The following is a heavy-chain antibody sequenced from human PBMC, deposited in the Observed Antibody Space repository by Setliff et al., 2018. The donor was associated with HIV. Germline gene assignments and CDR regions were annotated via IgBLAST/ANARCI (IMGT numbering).Heavy chain of an antibody. CDR1: GGSFSGHY. D-gene: IGHD6-19*01. CDR3: ARVGGQWLSEYYYYYGMDV. V-gene: IGHV4-34*01. CDR2: INHSGSI. J-gene: IGHJ6*02. Sequence: SETLSLTCAVYGGSFSGHYWSWIRQSPGKGLEWLGEINHSGSIKYNPSLKSRVTISVDTSKNQFSLKLTSVTAADTAVYYCARVGGQWLSEYYYYYGMDVWVPETLLVTVSS.